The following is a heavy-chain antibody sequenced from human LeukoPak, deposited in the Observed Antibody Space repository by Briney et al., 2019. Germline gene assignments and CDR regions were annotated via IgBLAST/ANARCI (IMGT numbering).Heavy chain of an antibody. V-gene: IGHV3-30*19. CDR3: ARGGYDFWSGDSYFNWFDP. D-gene: IGHD3-3*01. CDR2: ISYDGSNK. J-gene: IGHJ5*02. Sequence: GGSLRLSCAASGFTFSSYGMHWVRQAPGKGLGWVAVISYDGSNKYYADSVKGRFTISRANTNNTLYLPMNSLRAEDTAVYYCARGGYDFWSGDSYFNWFDPWGQGTLVTVSS. CDR1: GFTFSSYG.